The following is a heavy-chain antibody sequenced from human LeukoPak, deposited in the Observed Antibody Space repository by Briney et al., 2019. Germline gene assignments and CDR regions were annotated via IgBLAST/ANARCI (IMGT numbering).Heavy chain of an antibody. V-gene: IGHV3-30*01. J-gene: IGHJ5*02. CDR1: GFTFSSYA. D-gene: IGHD6-13*01. CDR3: ARDRVAAAGTQPVWFDP. Sequence: GGSLRLSCAASGFTFSSYAMHWVRQAPGKGLEWVAVISYDGSNKYYADSVKGRFTISRDNSKNTLYLQMNSLRAEDTAVYYCARDRVAAAGTQPVWFDPWGQGTPVTVSS. CDR2: ISYDGSNK.